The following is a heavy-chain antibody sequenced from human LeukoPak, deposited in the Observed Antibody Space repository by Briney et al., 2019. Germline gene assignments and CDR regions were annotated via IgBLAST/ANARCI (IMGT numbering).Heavy chain of an antibody. CDR3: ARDRGITMVRGVIDY. CDR2: ISAYNGNT. D-gene: IGHD3-10*01. J-gene: IGHJ4*02. CDR1: GYTFTSCG. V-gene: IGHV1-18*04. Sequence: GASVKVSCKASGYTFTSCGISWVRQAPGQGLEWMGWISAYNGNTNYAQKLQGRVTMTTDTSASTAYMELRSLRSDDTAVYYCARDRGITMVRGVIDYWGQGTLVTVSS.